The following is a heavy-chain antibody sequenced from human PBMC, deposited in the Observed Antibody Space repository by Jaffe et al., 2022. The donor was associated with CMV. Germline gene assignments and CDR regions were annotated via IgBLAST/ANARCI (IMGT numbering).Heavy chain of an antibody. CDR2: VSIYNSNT. D-gene: IGHD5-12*01. CDR3: ARRTFLGYFDL. V-gene: IGHV1-18*01. Sequence: QVQLVQSGGEVKKPGASVKVSCKASGYTFSSYSLTWVRQAPGQGLEWMGWVSIYNSNTNDAQKFQGRVTMTADTSTNTAYMELSGLTSDDTAVYYCARRTFLGYFDLWGQGTLVTVSS. J-gene: IGHJ5*02. CDR1: GYTFSSYS.